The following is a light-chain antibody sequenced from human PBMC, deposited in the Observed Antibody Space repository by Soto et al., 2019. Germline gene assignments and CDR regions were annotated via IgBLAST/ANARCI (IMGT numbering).Light chain of an antibody. J-gene: IGLJ2*01. CDR1: NSNIGSNH. Sequence: QSVLTQSPSASGTPGQRVTISCSGGNSNIGSNHVYWYQQIPGTAPKLLIFKNKHRPSGVPDRFSGSKSGTSASLAISGLRSEDEADYYCATWDNRLSGPAFGGGTKLTVL. V-gene: IGLV1-47*01. CDR3: ATWDNRLSGPA. CDR2: KNK.